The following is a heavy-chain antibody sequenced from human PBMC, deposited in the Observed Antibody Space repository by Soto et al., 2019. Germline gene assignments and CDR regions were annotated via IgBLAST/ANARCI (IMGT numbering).Heavy chain of an antibody. D-gene: IGHD1-7*01. V-gene: IGHV3-30*18. CDR2: ISYDGSNK. CDR3: EKARLELPLNWFDP. Sequence: GSLRRTGAASGFTFSSYGMHWVRQAPGKGLEWVAVISYDGSNKYYADSVKGRFTISRDNSKNTLYLQMNSLRAEETAVYYCEKARLELPLNWFDPWGQGTLVTVSS. J-gene: IGHJ5*02. CDR1: GFTFSSYG.